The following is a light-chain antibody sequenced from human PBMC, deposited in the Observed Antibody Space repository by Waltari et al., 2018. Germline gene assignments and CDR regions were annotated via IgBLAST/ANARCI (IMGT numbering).Light chain of an antibody. CDR2: DAS. CDR1: QSVSDNY. V-gene: IGKV3-20*01. J-gene: IGKJ1*01. CDR3: KQYGRSTWT. Sequence: EIVLTQSPGTLSLSPGERATLSCRASQSVSDNYLAWYQQKPGQAPRLLIYDASSRAPGIPDRFSGSGSGTDFSLSIRRLEPEDSAVYYCKQYGRSTWTFGQGTRVEI.